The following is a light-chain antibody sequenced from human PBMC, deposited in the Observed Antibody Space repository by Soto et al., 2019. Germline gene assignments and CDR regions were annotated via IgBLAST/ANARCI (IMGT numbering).Light chain of an antibody. CDR1: NSDVGGYNY. Sequence: QSALTQPASVSGSPGQSITISCTGTNSDVGGYNYVSWYQQRPGKAPKLIISEVSARPSGVSNRFSGSKSGNTASLTISGLQAEDAADYFCSSYKSRSTLVFGVGTKLTVL. V-gene: IGLV2-14*01. J-gene: IGLJ3*02. CDR3: SSYKSRSTLV. CDR2: EVS.